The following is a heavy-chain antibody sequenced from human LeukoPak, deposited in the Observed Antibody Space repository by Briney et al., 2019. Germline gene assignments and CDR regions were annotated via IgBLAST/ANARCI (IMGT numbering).Heavy chain of an antibody. V-gene: IGHV3-23*01. J-gene: IGHJ3*02. D-gene: IGHD3-10*01. CDR3: AKAVRKGVGSADAFDI. Sequence: GGSLRLSCAASGFTFSSYAMSWVRQAPGKGLEWVSAISGSGGSTYYADSVKGRFTISRDNSKNTLYLQMNSLRAEETAVYYCAKAVRKGVGSADAFDIWGQGTMVTVSS. CDR2: ISGSGGST. CDR1: GFTFSSYA.